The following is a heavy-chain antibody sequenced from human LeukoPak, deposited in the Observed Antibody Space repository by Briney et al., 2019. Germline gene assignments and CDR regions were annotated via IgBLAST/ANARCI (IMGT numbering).Heavy chain of an antibody. J-gene: IGHJ6*02. V-gene: IGHV1-69*01. CDR3: ARDHVTHKGLGYDPYYYYYGMDV. CDR1: GGIFISYA. CDR2: IIPIFGTA. D-gene: IGHD3-3*01. Sequence: SVKVSCKASGGIFISYAISWVRQAPGQGLEWMGGIIPIFGTANYAQKFQGRVTITANESTSTAYMELSSLRSEDTAVYYCARDHVTHKGLGYDPYYYYYGMDVWGQGTTVTVSS.